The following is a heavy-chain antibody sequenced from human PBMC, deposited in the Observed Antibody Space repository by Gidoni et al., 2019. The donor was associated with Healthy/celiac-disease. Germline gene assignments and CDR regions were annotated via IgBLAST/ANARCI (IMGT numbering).Heavy chain of an antibody. Sequence: QVQLVESGGGLVKPGGSLRLSCAASGFTFSDYSMSWIRQAPGKGLEWVSYISSSGSTIYCADSVKGRFTISKDNAKNSLYLQMNSLRAEDTAVYYCAGGVTRFMVQGVINNWFDPWGQGTLVTVSS. CDR2: ISSSGSTI. D-gene: IGHD3-10*01. CDR3: AGGVTRFMVQGVINNWFDP. CDR1: GFTFSDYS. J-gene: IGHJ5*02. V-gene: IGHV3-11*01.